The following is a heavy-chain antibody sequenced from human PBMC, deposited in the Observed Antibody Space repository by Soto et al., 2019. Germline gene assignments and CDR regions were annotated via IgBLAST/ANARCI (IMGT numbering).Heavy chain of an antibody. J-gene: IGHJ3*02. D-gene: IGHD3-3*01. CDR1: GYTFTVYY. CDR3: ARDRITIFGVATDAFDI. V-gene: IGHV1-2*04. CDR2: INPDSGGT. Sequence: ASVKVSCKASGYTFTVYYMHWVRQAPGQGLEWMGWINPDSGGTNYAQKFQGWVTMTRDTSISTAYMELSRLRSDDTAVYYCARDRITIFGVATDAFDICGKETMAT.